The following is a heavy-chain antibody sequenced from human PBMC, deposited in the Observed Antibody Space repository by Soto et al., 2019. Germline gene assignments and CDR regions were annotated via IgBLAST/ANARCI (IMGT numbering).Heavy chain of an antibody. CDR1: GFSLSTSGVG. CDR3: AHRRCMFGRHCSGGSCDGGYFDY. CDR2: IYWNDDK. J-gene: IGHJ4*02. V-gene: IGHV2-5*01. Sequence: GSGPTLVNPTQTLTLTCTFSGFSLSTSGVGVGWIRQHPGKALEWLALIYWNDDKRYSPSLKSRLTITKDTSKNPVVLTMTNMDPVDTATYYGAHRRCMFGRHCSGGSCDGGYFDYWGQGTLVTVSS. D-gene: IGHD2-15*01.